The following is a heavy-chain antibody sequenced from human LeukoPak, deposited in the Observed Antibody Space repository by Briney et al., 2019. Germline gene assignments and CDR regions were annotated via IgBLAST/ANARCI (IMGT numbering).Heavy chain of an antibody. CDR3: AREASSGWSDS. CDR2: ISSSSTYI. CDR1: GFTFSSDS. D-gene: IGHD6-19*01. V-gene: IGHV3-21*01. Sequence: GGTLRLYCAASGFTFSSDSITWVRQAPGKGLEWVSSISSSSTYIYYADSVKGRFTISRDNAKNSLYLQMNSLRAEDTAVYYCAREASSGWSDSWGQGTLVTVSS. J-gene: IGHJ5*01.